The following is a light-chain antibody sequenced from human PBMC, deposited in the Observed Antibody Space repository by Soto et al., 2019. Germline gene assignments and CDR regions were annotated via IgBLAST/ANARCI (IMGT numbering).Light chain of an antibody. Sequence: VMTQSPATLSVSPGERATLSCRASQSLRSSLAWYQQKPGQAPRLLIYGASTRAADIPDRFSGSGSGTDFTLTIGRLEPEDLAVYYCQQYDSSPRTFGQGTKVDI. CDR2: GAS. CDR3: QQYDSSPRT. V-gene: IGKV3D-15*01. J-gene: IGKJ1*01. CDR1: QSLRSS.